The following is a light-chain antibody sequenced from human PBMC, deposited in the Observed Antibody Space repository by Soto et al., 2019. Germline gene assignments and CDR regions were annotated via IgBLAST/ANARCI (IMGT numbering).Light chain of an antibody. V-gene: IGLV1-44*01. CDR2: ANN. CDR3: AAWDDSLQGWV. CDR1: NSSIGSEN. Sequence: QAVVTQPPSASGTPGQRVTISCSGSNSSIGSENVNWYQQVPGTAPKLLIYANNQRPSGVPDRFSVSKSGTSASLAIGGLQSEDEADYYCAAWDDSLQGWVFGGGTKLTVL. J-gene: IGLJ3*02.